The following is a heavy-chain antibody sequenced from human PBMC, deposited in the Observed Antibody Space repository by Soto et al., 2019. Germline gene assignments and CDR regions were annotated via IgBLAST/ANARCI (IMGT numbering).Heavy chain of an antibody. CDR3: AGVSHGGHYMPYYYYYLDV. CDR1: GYTFTSYG. V-gene: IGHV1-18*01. Sequence: ASVKVSCKASGYTFTSYGISWVRQAPGQGLEWMGWISAYNGNTNYAQKLQGRVTMTTDTSTSTAYMELRSLRSDDTAVYYCAGVSHGGHYMPYYYYYLDVWRTGTTVTVSS. D-gene: IGHD4-17*01. J-gene: IGHJ6*03. CDR2: ISAYNGNT.